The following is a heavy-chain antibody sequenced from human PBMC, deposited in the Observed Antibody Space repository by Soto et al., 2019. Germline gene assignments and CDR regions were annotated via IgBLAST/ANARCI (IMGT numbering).Heavy chain of an antibody. J-gene: IGHJ6*02. CDR3: AKDLTIFGVVIIRNAGMDV. Sequence: GGSLRLSCAASGFTFSSYGMHWVRQAPGKGLEWVAVISYDGSNKYYADSVKGRFTISRDNSKNTLYLQMNSLRAEDTAVYYCAKDLTIFGVVIIRNAGMDVWGQGTTVTASS. D-gene: IGHD3-3*01. CDR2: ISYDGSNK. V-gene: IGHV3-30*18. CDR1: GFTFSSYG.